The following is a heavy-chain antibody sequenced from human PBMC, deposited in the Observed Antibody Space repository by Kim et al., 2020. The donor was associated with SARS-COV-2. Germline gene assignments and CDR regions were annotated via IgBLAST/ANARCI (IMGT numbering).Heavy chain of an antibody. Sequence: ASVKVSCKASGYTFTSYYMHWVRQAPGQGLEWMGIINPSGGSTSYAQKFQGRVTMTRDTSTSTVYMELSSLRSEDTAVYYCASPSLGYSGYDLEGPFDYWGQGTLVTVSS. J-gene: IGHJ4*02. CDR2: INPSGGST. D-gene: IGHD5-12*01. V-gene: IGHV1-46*01. CDR3: ASPSLGYSGYDLEGPFDY. CDR1: GYTFTSYY.